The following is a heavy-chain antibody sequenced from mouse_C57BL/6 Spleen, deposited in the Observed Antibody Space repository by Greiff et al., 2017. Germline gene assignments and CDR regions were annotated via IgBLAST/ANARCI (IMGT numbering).Heavy chain of an antibody. CDR1: GFTFSSYA. J-gene: IGHJ2*01. CDR2: ISSGGDYI. Sequence: EVQRVESGEGLVKPGGSLQLSCAASGFTFSSYAMSWVRQTPEKRLEWVAYISSGGDYIYYADTVKGRFTISRDNARNTLYLQMSSLKSEDTAMYYCTRDRGYYFDYWGQGTTLTVSS. CDR3: TRDRGYYFDY. V-gene: IGHV5-9-1*02.